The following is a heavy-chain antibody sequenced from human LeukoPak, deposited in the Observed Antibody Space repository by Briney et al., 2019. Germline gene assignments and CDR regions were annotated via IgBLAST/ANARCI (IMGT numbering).Heavy chain of an antibody. V-gene: IGHV3-33*03. D-gene: IGHD1-26*01. CDR2: ARYDGSNK. CDR3: AKGGRTSSPK. Sequence: PGRSLRLSCAPSGLRFNNYGIHWVRQAPGKGLEWVAVARYDGSNKYYADSVRDRFTVSRDNSKNTVYLQMNSLIVEDTALYYCAKGGRTSSPKWGQGILVTVSS. CDR1: GLRFNNYG. J-gene: IGHJ4*02.